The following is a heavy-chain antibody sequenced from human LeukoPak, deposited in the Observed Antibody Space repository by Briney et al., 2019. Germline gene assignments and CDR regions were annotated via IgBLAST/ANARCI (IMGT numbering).Heavy chain of an antibody. V-gene: IGHV3-23*01. Sequence: GRSLRLSCAASGFTFSSYAMHWVRQAPGKGLEWVLAISGSGTSTYNADSVKGRFTISRDNSKNTLYLQMNSLRAEDTAVYYCEGTYYYDSSDDYWGQGTLVTVSS. J-gene: IGHJ4*02. CDR2: ISGSGTST. CDR1: GFTFSSYA. D-gene: IGHD3-22*01. CDR3: EGTYYYDSSDDY.